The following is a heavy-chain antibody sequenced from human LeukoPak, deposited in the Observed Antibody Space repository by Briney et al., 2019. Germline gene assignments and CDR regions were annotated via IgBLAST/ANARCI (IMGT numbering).Heavy chain of an antibody. CDR1: GFTFTSSA. CDR2: IVVGSGNT. CDR3: AAPPYDFGGNSDQSSWYFDL. V-gene: IGHV1-58*02. Sequence: GTSVKVSCKASGFTFTSSAMQWVRQARGQRLEWIGWIVVGSGNTNYAQKFQERVTITRDMSTSTAYMELSSLRSEDTAVYYCAAPPYDFGGNSDQSSWYFDLWGRGTLVTVSS. D-gene: IGHD4-23*01. J-gene: IGHJ2*01.